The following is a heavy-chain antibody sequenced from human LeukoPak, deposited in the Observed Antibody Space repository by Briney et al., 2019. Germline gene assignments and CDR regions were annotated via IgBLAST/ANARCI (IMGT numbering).Heavy chain of an antibody. CDR1: GGSISSSSYY. D-gene: IGHD3-22*01. CDR2: IYYSGST. J-gene: IGHJ5*02. Sequence: PSETLSLTCTVSGGSISSSSYYWGWIRQPPGKGLEWIGSIYYSGSTYYNPSLKSRVTISVDTSKNQFSLKLSSVTAADTAVYYCARGEDYYDSSGYYTTPWGQGTLVTVSS. CDR3: ARGEDYYDSSGYYTTP. V-gene: IGHV4-39*07.